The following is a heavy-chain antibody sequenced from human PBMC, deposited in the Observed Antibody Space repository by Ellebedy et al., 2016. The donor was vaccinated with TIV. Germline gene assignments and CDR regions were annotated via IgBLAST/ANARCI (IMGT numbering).Heavy chain of an antibody. CDR3: ARAPYSSSWYEVRRRTYGMDV. J-gene: IGHJ6*02. CDR2: ISSSSSTI. D-gene: IGHD6-13*01. Sequence: GESLKISXAASGFTFSSYSMNWVRQAPGKGLEWVSYISSSSSTIYYADSVKGRFTISRDNAKNSLYLQMNSLRAEDTAVYYCARAPYSSSWYEVRRRTYGMDVWGQGTTVTVSS. CDR1: GFTFSSYS. V-gene: IGHV3-48*01.